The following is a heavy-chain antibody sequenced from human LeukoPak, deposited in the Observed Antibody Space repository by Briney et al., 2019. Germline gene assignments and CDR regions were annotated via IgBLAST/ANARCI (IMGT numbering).Heavy chain of an antibody. CDR1: GGSISNYY. D-gene: IGHD3-10*01. V-gene: IGHV4-4*09. CDR3: ARSYGSGSYYSRYYYFYMDV. Sequence: SETLSLTCAVSGGSISNYYWGWIRQPTGKGLEYIGYTHTSGSTNYNSSLKSRVTISIDMSKDQFSLMLSSVTAADTAVYFCARSYGSGSYYSRYYYFYMDVWGKGTTVTVSS. J-gene: IGHJ6*03. CDR2: THTSGST.